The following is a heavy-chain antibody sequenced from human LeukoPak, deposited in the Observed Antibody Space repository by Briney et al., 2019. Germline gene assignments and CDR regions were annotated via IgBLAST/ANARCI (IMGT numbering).Heavy chain of an antibody. CDR1: GFSFSNYG. D-gene: IGHD2-21*02. J-gene: IGHJ2*01. Sequence: PGGSLRLSCAAPGFSFSNYGMHWVRQAPGKGLEWVAVIWHDGSNEYYADSVKGRVTISRDNSKNMVYLQMNRLRAEDTAVYYCARDSAYCGADCQRELDWYLDLWGRGTLVTVSS. CDR2: IWHDGSNE. CDR3: ARDSAYCGADCQRELDWYLDL. V-gene: IGHV3-33*01.